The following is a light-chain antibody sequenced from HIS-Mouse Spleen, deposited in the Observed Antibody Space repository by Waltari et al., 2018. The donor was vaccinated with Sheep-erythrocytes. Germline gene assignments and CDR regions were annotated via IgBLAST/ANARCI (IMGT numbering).Light chain of an antibody. V-gene: IGKV1-9*01. CDR2: AAS. J-gene: IGKJ4*01. CDR1: QGISSY. CDR3: QQLNSCPPRVT. Sequence: DIQLTQSPSFLSASVGDRVTITCRASQGISSYLAWYQQKPGKAPKLLIYAASTLQSGVPSRFSGSGSGTEFTLTISSLQPEDFATYYCQQLNSCPPRVTFGGGTKVEIK.